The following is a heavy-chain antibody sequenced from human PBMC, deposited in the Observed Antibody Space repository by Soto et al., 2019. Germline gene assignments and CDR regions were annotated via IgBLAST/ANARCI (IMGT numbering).Heavy chain of an antibody. CDR2: ISPSSSSI. D-gene: IGHD3-22*01. J-gene: IGHJ4*02. V-gene: IGHV3-48*01. Sequence: GGSLRLSCASSGFTFSSYSMHWVRQAPGKGLEWVSYISPSSSSIYYADSVKGRFTISRDNAKNSLYLQMNSLRAEDTAVYYCARVAYYYDSSGYFYWGQGTLVTVSS. CDR1: GFTFSSYS. CDR3: ARVAYYYDSSGYFY.